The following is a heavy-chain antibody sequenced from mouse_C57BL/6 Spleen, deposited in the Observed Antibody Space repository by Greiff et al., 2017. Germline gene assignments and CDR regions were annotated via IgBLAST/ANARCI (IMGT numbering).Heavy chain of an antibody. V-gene: IGHV1-55*01. Sequence: QVQLQQPGAELVKPGASVKMSCKASGYTFTSYWITWVKQRPGQGLEWIGDIYPGSGSTNYNEKFKSKATLTVDASSSTAYMQLSSLTSEDSAVYYCGRFDDYDLYYFDYWGQGTTLTVSS. J-gene: IGHJ2*01. D-gene: IGHD2-4*01. CDR3: GRFDDYDLYYFDY. CDR2: IYPGSGST. CDR1: GYTFTSYW.